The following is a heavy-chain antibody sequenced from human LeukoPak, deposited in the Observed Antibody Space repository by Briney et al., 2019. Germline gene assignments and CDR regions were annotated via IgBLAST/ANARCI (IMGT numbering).Heavy chain of an antibody. Sequence: SETLSLTCAVYGGSFSGYYWSWIRQPPGKGLEWIGEINHSGSTNYNPSLKSRVTISVDTSKNQFSLKLSSMTAADTAVYYCARGDILTGYYPNWFDLWGQGTLVTVSS. V-gene: IGHV4-34*01. D-gene: IGHD3-9*01. J-gene: IGHJ5*02. CDR1: GGSFSGYY. CDR2: INHSGST. CDR3: ARGDILTGYYPNWFDL.